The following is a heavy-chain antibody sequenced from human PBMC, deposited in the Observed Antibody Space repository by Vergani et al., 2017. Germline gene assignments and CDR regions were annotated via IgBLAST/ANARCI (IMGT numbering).Heavy chain of an antibody. CDR3: ARGNYYGSWTYFDP. J-gene: IGHJ5*02. CDR2: IYSGDET. D-gene: IGHD3-10*01. CDR1: GSTVCGNY. V-gene: IGHV3-66*02. Sequence: ELQLVESGGGLVQPGGSLRLSCAASGSTVCGNYMTWVRQAPGKGLEWVSHIYSGDETYYADSVKGLVTISRDTSKNTLHLQINNHRVEYTAVYYCARGNYYGSWTYFDPWGQGTLVTVSS.